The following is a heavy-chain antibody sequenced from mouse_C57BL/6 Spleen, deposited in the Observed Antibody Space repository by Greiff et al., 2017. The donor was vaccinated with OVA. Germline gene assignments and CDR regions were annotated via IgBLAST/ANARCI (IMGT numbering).Heavy chain of an antibody. CDR3: ARSRQLRPFAY. CDR2: ISYDGSK. D-gene: IGHD3-2*02. Sequence: DVKLQESGPGLVKPSQSLSLTCSVTGYSITSGYYWNWIRQFPGNKLEWMGYISYDGSKNYNPSLKNRISITRDTSKNQFFLKLNSVTTEDTATYYCARSRQLRPFAYWGQGTLVTVSA. V-gene: IGHV3-6*01. J-gene: IGHJ3*01. CDR1: GYSITSGYY.